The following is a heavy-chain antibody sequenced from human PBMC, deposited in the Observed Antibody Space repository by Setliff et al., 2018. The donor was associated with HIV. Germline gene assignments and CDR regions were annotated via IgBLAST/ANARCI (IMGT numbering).Heavy chain of an antibody. CDR2: IKGKTDGETT. J-gene: IGHJ6*02. Sequence: GGSLRLSCTGSGFDFRNAWMSWVRQAPGKGLEWVGRIKGKTDGETTEYAAPVKGRFTISRDDSKNTLDLHMNSLKTEDTAVYYCAKSGVRPHPSHDYYYYGMDVWGQGTTVTVSS. CDR1: GFDFRNAW. CDR3: AKSGVRPHPSHDYYYYGMDV. V-gene: IGHV3-15*01. D-gene: IGHD1-1*01.